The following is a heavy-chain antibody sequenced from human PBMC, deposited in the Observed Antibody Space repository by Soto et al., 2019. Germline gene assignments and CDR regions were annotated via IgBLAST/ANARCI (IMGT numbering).Heavy chain of an antibody. CDR2: IYHSGST. Sequence: QVKLQESGPGLVKPSQTLSLTCSASGGSISSGDYYWSWIRQPPGKGLEWIGYIYHSGSTYYNSSLNXRFXXSXYTSKNQFFLNLSSVTAADTAVYYCARATIFHRIDYWGQGTLVTVSS. CDR3: ARATIFHRIDY. CDR1: GGSISSGDYY. D-gene: IGHD3-9*01. J-gene: IGHJ4*02. V-gene: IGHV4-30-4*01.